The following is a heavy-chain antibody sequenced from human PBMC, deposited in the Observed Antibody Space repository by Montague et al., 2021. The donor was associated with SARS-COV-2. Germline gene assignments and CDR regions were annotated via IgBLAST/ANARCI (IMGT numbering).Heavy chain of an antibody. CDR2: ITYSGAT. CDR1: GVSISTDS. Sequence: SETLSLTCTVYGVSISTDSWTWIRQPPGKRLECIGYITYSGATNYNPSLTSRVTISIDTSKNQFSLKLSSVTAADTAVYYCARWGEYYDSPYYYYAMDVWGQGTTVTVSS. J-gene: IGHJ6*02. CDR3: ARWGEYYDSPYYYYAMDV. V-gene: IGHV4-59*12. D-gene: IGHD3-3*01.